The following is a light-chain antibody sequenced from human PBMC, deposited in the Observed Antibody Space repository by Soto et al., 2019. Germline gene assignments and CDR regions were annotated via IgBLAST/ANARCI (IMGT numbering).Light chain of an antibody. CDR2: SAS. Sequence: DIQMTQSPSSLSAFVGDSVTITCQASQRISTFLNWYHQKPGKAPKLLIYSASYVQSGVRSNFSGSGAGTEGTLSVVRLQPEDFGTYFWQQRDRLPLTFVGGTKVEI. CDR3: QQRDRLPLT. V-gene: IGKV1-39*01. CDR1: QRISTF. J-gene: IGKJ4*01.